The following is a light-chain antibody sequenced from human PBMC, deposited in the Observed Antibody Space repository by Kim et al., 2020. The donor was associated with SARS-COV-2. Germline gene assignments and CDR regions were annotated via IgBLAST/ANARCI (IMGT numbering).Light chain of an antibody. CDR3: IQTTHWPPLT. J-gene: IGKJ1*01. CDR2: KVS. CDR1: QSLLHIDGDSY. V-gene: IGKV2-30*02. Sequence: DVVMTQSPLSLPVTLGQPASISCRSSQSLLHIDGDSYLSWFQQRPGQSPRRLIYKVSKRDSGVPDRFSGSGSGTDFTLKISRVEAEDVGIYYCIQTTHWPPLTFGQGTKVDIK.